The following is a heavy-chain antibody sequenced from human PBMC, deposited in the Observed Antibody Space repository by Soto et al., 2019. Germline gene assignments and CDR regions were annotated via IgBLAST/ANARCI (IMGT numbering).Heavy chain of an antibody. CDR2: IYDSVST. Sequence: QVQLQESGPGLVKPSQTLSLTCTVSGASMSSGGYYWTWLRQSPWKGLEWIGYIYDSVSTYYNPSLETLVAMSLDTARSQFSMTLHSVTAADTDIYYCARDRHNNFFDPWGQGTLVTVSS. CDR3: ARDRHNNFFDP. J-gene: IGHJ5*02. D-gene: IGHD6-6*01. CDR1: GASMSSGGYY. V-gene: IGHV4-31*01.